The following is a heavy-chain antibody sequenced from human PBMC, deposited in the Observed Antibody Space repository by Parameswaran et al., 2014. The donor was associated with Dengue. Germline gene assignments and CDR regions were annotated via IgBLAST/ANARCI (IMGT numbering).Heavy chain of an antibody. CDR2: INPNSGGT. J-gene: IGHJ4*02. D-gene: IGHD4-17*01. V-gene: IGHV1-2*04. Sequence: WVRQAPGQGLEWMGWINPNSGGTNYAQKFQGWVTMTRDTSISTAYMELSRLRSDDTAVYYCARPDTVTGYYFDYWGQGTLVTAPQ. CDR3: ARPDTVTGYYFDY.